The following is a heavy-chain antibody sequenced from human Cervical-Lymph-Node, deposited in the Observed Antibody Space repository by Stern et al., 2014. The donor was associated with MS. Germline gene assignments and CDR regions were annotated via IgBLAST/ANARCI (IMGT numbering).Heavy chain of an antibody. CDR2: IFPVFGTP. Sequence: LQLVESGAEVTKPGSSVKASCKASGGTFSKFPSSWVRQAPGQGLEWMGGIFPVFGTPTYAQEFRGRVTITADVSTSTVYMELSSLRSDDTAVYYCALSSETSDRWYSLGYDLWGQGTLVTVSS. CDR3: ALSSETSDRWYSLGYDL. V-gene: IGHV1-69*01. J-gene: IGHJ5*02. CDR1: GGTFSKFP. D-gene: IGHD6-13*01.